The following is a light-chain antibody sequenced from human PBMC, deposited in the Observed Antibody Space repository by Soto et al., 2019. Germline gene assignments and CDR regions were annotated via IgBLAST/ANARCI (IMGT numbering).Light chain of an antibody. V-gene: IGKV3-15*01. CDR3: QQYNNWPGT. Sequence: IVMTQSPATLPVSPGERATVSCRTSQSVNSHLAWYQHKPGQAPRLLIYGASSRATGIPTRFSGSGSGTEFTLTIDSLQSEDFAIYFCQQYNNWPGTFGGGTKGDIK. CDR2: GAS. J-gene: IGKJ4*01. CDR1: QSVNSH.